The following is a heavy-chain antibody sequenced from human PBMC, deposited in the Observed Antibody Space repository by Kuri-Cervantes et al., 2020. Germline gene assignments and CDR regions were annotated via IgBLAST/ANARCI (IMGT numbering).Heavy chain of an antibody. D-gene: IGHD4-17*01. CDR2: ISNSGSTT. J-gene: IGHJ4*02. V-gene: IGHV3-11*04. CDR3: ARDRYGDPDY. CDR1: GFTFNDYY. Sequence: GGSLRLSCAASGFTFNDYYMGWIRQAPGKGLEWVSYISNSGSTTYYADSVKGRFTISRDNAKNSLYLQMNSLRAEDTAVYYCARDRYGDPDYWGQGTLVTVSS.